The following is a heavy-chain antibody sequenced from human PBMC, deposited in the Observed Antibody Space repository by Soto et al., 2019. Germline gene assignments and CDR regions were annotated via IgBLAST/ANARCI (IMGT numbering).Heavy chain of an antibody. J-gene: IGHJ4*02. CDR2: IRSNGGST. D-gene: IGHD5-18*01. CDR1: GFTFSSYA. CDR3: VTRGYSYGPYFDY. Sequence: GGSLRLSCSASGFTFSSYAMHWVRQAPGKGLEYVSAIRSNGGSTYYADSVKGGFTISRDNSKNTLYLQMSSLRAEDTAVYYCVTRGYSYGPYFDYWGQGTLVTVSS. V-gene: IGHV3-64D*06.